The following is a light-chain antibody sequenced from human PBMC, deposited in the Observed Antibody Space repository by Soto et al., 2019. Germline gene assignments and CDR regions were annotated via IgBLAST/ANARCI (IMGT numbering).Light chain of an antibody. Sequence: QSVLTQPASVSASPGQSITISCTGSSSDIGDYNYVSWYQQHPGKAPKLVIYDVSNRPSGFSDRFSGSKSGNTASLTISGLQAEDEADYYCSSYSSRSTVVFGGGTKVTVL. CDR1: SSDIGDYNY. CDR3: SSYSSRSTVV. CDR2: DVS. J-gene: IGLJ2*01. V-gene: IGLV2-14*03.